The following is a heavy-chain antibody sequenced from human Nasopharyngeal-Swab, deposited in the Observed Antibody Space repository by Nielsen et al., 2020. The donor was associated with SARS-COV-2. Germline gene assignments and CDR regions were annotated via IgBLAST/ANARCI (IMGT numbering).Heavy chain of an antibody. Sequence: WIRQPPGKGLEWIGYIYYSGSTYYNPSLKSRVTISVDTSKNQFSLKLSSVTAAGTAVYYCARATMIVVVIGAFDIWGQGTMVTVSS. V-gene: IGHV4-31*02. D-gene: IGHD3-22*01. J-gene: IGHJ3*02. CDR2: IYYSGST. CDR3: ARATMIVVVIGAFDI.